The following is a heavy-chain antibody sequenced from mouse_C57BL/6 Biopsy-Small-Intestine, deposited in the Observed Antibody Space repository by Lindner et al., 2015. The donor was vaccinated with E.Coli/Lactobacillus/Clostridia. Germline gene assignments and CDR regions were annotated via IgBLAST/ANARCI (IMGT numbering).Heavy chain of an antibody. CDR3: ARDSEFDY. CDR1: GYALTDYL. V-gene: IGHV1-54*01. Sequence: VQLQESGSELVRPGTSVKVSCRAYGYALTDYLIEWLKQRPGQGLEWIGVINPGSGDTNYNEKFKGKATLTADKSSNIAYLQLSRLTSEDSAVYFCARDSEFDYWGQGTTLTVSS. CDR2: INPGSGDT. J-gene: IGHJ2*01.